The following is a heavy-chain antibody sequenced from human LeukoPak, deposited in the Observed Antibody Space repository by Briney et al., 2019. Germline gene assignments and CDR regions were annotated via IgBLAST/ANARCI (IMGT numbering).Heavy chain of an antibody. V-gene: IGHV4-4*07. CDR2: IYTGGST. Sequence: SETLSLTCTVSGGSISDYYWSWIRQPAGKGLEWIGRIYTGGSTNYNPSLKSRVTMSVDTSKNQFSLKLSSVTAADTAVYYCAGYCSSSSCYTNYYYYMDVWGKGTTVTVSS. CDR3: AGYCSSSSCYTNYYYYMDV. D-gene: IGHD2-2*02. J-gene: IGHJ6*03. CDR1: GGSISDYY.